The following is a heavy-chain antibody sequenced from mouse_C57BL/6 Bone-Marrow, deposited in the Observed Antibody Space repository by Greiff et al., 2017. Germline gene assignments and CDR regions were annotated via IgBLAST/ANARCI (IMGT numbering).Heavy chain of an antibody. CDR2: ILPGSGST. CDR1: GYTFTGYW. Sequence: QVQLKESGAELMKPGASVKLSCKATGYTFTGYWIEWVKQRPGHGLEWIGEILPGSGSTNYNEKFKGKATFTADTSSNTAYMQLSSLTTEDSAIYYCAREGYYGSSYGDYFDYWGQGTTLTGSS. D-gene: IGHD1-1*01. CDR3: AREGYYGSSYGDYFDY. J-gene: IGHJ2*01. V-gene: IGHV1-9*01.